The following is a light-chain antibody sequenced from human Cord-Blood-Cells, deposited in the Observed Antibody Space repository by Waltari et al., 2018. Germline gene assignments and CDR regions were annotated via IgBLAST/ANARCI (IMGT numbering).Light chain of an antibody. CDR1: SSDVGGYNY. Sequence: QSALTQPASVSGSPGQSITISCTGTSSDVGGYNYVSWYQQHPGKAPKLMIYEVSNRPSGVSTRFAGSKSGNTASLTISGLQAEDEADYYCSSYTSSSTLVVCGGGTKLTVL. J-gene: IGLJ2*01. CDR3: SSYTSSSTLVV. CDR2: EVS. V-gene: IGLV2-14*01.